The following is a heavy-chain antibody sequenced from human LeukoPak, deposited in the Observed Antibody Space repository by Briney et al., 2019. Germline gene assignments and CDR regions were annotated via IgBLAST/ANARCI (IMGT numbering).Heavy chain of an antibody. CDR1: GGSISSYY. CDR3: ARVRDSSSWYGGYYFDY. Sequence: PSETLSLTCTVSGGSISSYYWSWIRQPPGKGLEWIGYIYYSGSTNYNPSLKSRVTISVDTSKNQFSLKLSSVTAADTAVYYCARVRDSSSWYGGYYFDYWGQGTLVTVSS. J-gene: IGHJ4*02. D-gene: IGHD6-13*01. CDR2: IYYSGST. V-gene: IGHV4-59*01.